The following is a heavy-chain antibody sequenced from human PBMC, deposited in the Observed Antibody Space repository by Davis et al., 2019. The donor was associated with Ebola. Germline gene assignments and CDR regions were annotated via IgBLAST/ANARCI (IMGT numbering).Heavy chain of an antibody. J-gene: IGHJ4*02. Sequence: GESLKISCAASGFSVKTTYMSWVRQAPGKGLVWVSRITNDGTRTSYADSVQGRFTISRDKSNNTLYLDMNSLRVDDTAVYYCATTQWLREFDNWGQGTLVTVSS. CDR1: GFSVKTTY. CDR2: ITNDGTRT. D-gene: IGHD6-19*01. V-gene: IGHV3-74*01. CDR3: ATTQWLREFDN.